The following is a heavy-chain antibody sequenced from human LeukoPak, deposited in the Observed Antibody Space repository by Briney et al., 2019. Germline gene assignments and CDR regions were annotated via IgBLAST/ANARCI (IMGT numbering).Heavy chain of an antibody. V-gene: IGHV4-34*01. CDR3: ARHSLYDYYGSGSYRYFDY. J-gene: IGHJ4*02. Sequence: SETLSLTCAVYGGSFSGYYWSWIRQPPGKGLGWIGEINHSGSTNYNPSLKSRVTISVDTSKNQFSLKLSSVTAADTAVYYCARHSLYDYYGSGSYRYFDYWGQGTLVTVSS. CDR2: INHSGST. D-gene: IGHD3-10*01. CDR1: GGSFSGYY.